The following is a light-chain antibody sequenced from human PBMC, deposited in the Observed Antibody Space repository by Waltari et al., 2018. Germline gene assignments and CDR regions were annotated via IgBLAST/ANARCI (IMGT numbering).Light chain of an antibody. V-gene: IGKV2-24*01. CDR3: MQATQFPGT. CDR2: NGS. CDR1: QSLVQSDVNTY. J-gene: IGKJ1*01. Sequence: VMNQTPLSSPVPLGQPASIPSRSSQSLVQSDVNTYLSWLQQRPGQPPRILIYNGSSRVSGVPDRGSGSGAGTDFTLKISRVRAEDVGVYYCMQATQFPGTFGQGTKVE.